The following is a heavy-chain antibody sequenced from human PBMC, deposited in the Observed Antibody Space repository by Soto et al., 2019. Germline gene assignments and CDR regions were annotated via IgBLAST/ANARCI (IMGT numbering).Heavy chain of an antibody. V-gene: IGHV1-8*01. Sequence: QVQLVQSGAEVKKPGASVKVSCKASGYTFTSYDINWVRQATGQGLEWMGWMNPNSGKTGYEQKFQGRVTMTRNTSISTADMELHSLRSEDTAVYYCARVCGGGALIDYWGQGTLVTVSS. J-gene: IGHJ4*02. CDR1: GYTFTSYD. CDR3: ARVCGGGALIDY. CDR2: MNPNSGKT. D-gene: IGHD2-15*01.